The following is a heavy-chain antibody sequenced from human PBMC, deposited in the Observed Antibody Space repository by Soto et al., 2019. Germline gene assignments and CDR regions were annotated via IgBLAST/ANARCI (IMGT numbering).Heavy chain of an antibody. CDR3: ARARCSSGQCYYFDY. J-gene: IGHJ4*02. CDR2: ISRSGDRT. CDR1: GFTFSSYN. D-gene: IGHD2-15*01. V-gene: IGHV3-64*02. Sequence: EVQLVESGEGLVQPGGSLRLSCAASGFTFSSYNIHWIRQAPGKGLEFVSAISRSGDRTYYADSVKGRXTITXDNXXXXXXXXXXXXXAEDMAVXYCARARCSSGQCYYFDYWGRGALVSVSS.